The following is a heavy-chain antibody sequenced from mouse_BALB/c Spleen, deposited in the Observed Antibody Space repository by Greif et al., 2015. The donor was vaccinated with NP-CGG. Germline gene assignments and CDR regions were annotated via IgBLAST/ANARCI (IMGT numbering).Heavy chain of an antibody. CDR3: ARDGVTGTGFDY. CDR2: ISDGGSYT. D-gene: IGHD4-1*01. CDR1: GFTFSDYY. Sequence: EVQLVESGGGLVKPGGSLKLSCAASGFTFSDYYMYWVRQTPEKRLEWVATISDGGSYTYYPDSVKGRFTISRDNAKNNLYLRMISLKSEDTAMYYCARDGVTGTGFDYWGQGTTLTVSS. J-gene: IGHJ2*01. V-gene: IGHV5-4*02.